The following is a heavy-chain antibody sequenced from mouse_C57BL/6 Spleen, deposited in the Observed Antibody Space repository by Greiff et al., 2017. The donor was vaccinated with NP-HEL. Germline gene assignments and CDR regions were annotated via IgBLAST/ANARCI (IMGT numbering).Heavy chain of an antibody. CDR3: ARSGMGAMDY. V-gene: IGHV1-39*01. J-gene: IGHJ4*01. CDR1: GYSFTDYN. D-gene: IGHD4-1*01. CDR2: INPNYGTT. Sequence: VHVKQSGPELVKPGASVKISCKASGYSFTDYNMNWVKQSNGKSLEWIGVINPNYGTTSYNQKFKGKATLTVDQSSSTAYIQLNSLTSEDSAVYYCARSGMGAMDYWGQGTSVTVSS.